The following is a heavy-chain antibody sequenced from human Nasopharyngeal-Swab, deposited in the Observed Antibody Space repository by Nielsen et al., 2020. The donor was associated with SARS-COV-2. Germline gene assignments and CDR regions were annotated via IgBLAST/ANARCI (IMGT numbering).Heavy chain of an antibody. CDR2: ISGSGGTI. Sequence: GESLKISCAASGFTFSDNYMTWIRQVPGKGLEWVSYISGSGGTIYYADSVKGRFTISRDSAKNSLYLQMNSLRAEDTAVYYCARAGITMIRGLSLPAEYFQHWGQGTPVTVSS. D-gene: IGHD3-10*01. CDR1: GFTFSDNY. CDR3: ARAGITMIRGLSLPAEYFQH. J-gene: IGHJ1*01. V-gene: IGHV3-11*04.